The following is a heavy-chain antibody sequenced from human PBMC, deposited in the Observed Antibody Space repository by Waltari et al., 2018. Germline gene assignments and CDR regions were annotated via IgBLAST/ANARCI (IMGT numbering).Heavy chain of an antibody. J-gene: IGHJ6*03. CDR2: SIPIFGTA. CDR1: GGTFSSYA. D-gene: IGHD3-22*01. V-gene: IGHV1-69*14. CDR3: ARGGDDSFDYYMDV. Sequence: QVQLVQSGAEVKKPGSSVKVSCKASGGTFSSYAISWVRQAPGQGLEWMGGSIPIFGTANYAQKFQGRVTITADKSTSTAYMELSSLRSEDTAVYYCARGGDDSFDYYMDVWGKGTTVTVSS.